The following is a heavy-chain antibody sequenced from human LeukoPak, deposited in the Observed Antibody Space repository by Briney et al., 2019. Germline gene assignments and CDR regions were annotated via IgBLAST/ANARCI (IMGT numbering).Heavy chain of an antibody. V-gene: IGHV4-34*01. D-gene: IGHD3-22*01. CDR3: ASASATYESSGYYYDY. CDR1: GGSFSGYY. Sequence: SETLSLTCAVYGGSFSGYYWSWIRQPPGKGLEWIGEINHSGSTNYNPSLKSRVTISVDTSKNQFSLKLSSVTAADTAVYYCASASATYESSGYYYDYWGQGTLVTVSS. J-gene: IGHJ4*02. CDR2: INHSGST.